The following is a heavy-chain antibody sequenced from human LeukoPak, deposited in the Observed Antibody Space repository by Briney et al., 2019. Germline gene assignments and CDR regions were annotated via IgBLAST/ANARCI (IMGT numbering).Heavy chain of an antibody. J-gene: IGHJ4*02. D-gene: IGHD5-18*01. CDR1: GGSFSGYY. Sequence: SETLSLNCAVYGGSFSGYYWSWIRQPPGKGLEWIGEINHSGSTNYNPSLKSRVTISVDTSKNQFSLKLSSVTAADTAVYYCARGQSWIQLWLRRGNFDYWGQGTLVTVSS. CDR2: INHSGST. V-gene: IGHV4-34*01. CDR3: ARGQSWIQLWLRRGNFDY.